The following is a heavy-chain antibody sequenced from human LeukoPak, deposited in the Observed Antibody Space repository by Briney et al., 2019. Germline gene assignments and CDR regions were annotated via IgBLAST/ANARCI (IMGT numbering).Heavy chain of an antibody. CDR2: IKQDGSEE. CDR3: ARLGKTHYFDY. CDR1: GFTFSSYW. D-gene: IGHD4-23*01. V-gene: IGHV3-7*01. J-gene: IGHJ4*02. Sequence: PGGSLRLSCAASGFTFSSYWMSWVRQAPGKGLEWVANIKQDGSEEYYVDSVKGRFTISRDNAKNSLYLQMNSLRAEDTAVYYCARLGKTHYFDYWGQGTLVTVSS.